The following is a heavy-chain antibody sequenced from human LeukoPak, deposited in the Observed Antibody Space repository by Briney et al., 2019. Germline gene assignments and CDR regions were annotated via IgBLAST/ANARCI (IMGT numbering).Heavy chain of an antibody. J-gene: IGHJ4*02. CDR1: GFTVSSNY. Sequence: GGSLRLSCAASGFTVSSNYMSWVRQAPGKGLEWVSVIYSGGSTYYADSVKGRFTIPRDNSKNTLYLQMNSLRAEDTAVYYCATTVTTWGVFDYWGQGTLVTVSS. CDR2: IYSGGST. D-gene: IGHD4-17*01. V-gene: IGHV3-53*01. CDR3: ATTVTTWGVFDY.